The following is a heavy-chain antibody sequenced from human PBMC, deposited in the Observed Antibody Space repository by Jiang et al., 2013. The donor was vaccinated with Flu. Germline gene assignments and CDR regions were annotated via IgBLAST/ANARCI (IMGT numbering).Heavy chain of an antibody. D-gene: IGHD6-19*01. V-gene: IGHV4-34*01. CDR1: GGSFSGCY. J-gene: IGHJ4*02. CDR2: INHLGST. CDR3: ARHLHRQWLTYFDY. Sequence: LLKPSETLSLTCAVYGGSFSGCYWSWIRQPPGKGLEWIGEINHLGSTNYNPSLKSRVTISADTSKNQFSLKLKSVTAADTAVYFCARHLHRQWLTYFDYWGLGTLVTVSS.